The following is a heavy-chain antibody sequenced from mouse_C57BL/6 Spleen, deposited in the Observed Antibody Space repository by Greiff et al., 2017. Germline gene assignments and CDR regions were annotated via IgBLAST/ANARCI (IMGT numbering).Heavy chain of an antibody. D-gene: IGHD2-5*01. CDR2: IYPGSGST. J-gene: IGHJ2*01. CDR1: GYTFTSYW. V-gene: IGHV1-55*01. Sequence: QVQLQQPGAELVKPGASVKMSCKASGYTFTSYWITWVKQRPGQGLEWIGDIYPGSGSTTYNQRVKSKATMTVDTSSSTAYMQLSSLTSEDSAVYYCAKRYSTYYFDYWGQGTTLTVSS. CDR3: AKRYSTYYFDY.